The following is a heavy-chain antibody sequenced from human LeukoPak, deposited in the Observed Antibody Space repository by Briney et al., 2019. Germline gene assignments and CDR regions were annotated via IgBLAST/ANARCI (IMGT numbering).Heavy chain of an antibody. CDR2: ISRDGGST. J-gene: IGHJ6*03. V-gene: IGHV3-43D*03. D-gene: IGHD2-8*02. CDR1: GFTFDDYA. CDR3: AKDRGTGYYYYYMDV. Sequence: GGSLRLSCAASGFTFDDYAMHWVRQAPGKGLEWVSLISRDGGSTYYADSVKGRFTISRDNSKNSLYLQMNSLRAEDTALYYCAKDRGTGYYYYYMDVWGKGTTVTVSS.